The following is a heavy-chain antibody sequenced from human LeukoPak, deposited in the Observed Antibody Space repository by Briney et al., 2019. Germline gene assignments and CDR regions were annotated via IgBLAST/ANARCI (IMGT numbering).Heavy chain of an antibody. Sequence: PSETLSLTCTGSGGSIRSGDYYWSWIRQPPGKGLEWIGYIYYSGSTYYNPSLKTRVTISVDTSKNQFSLKLSSVTAADTAVYYCARARITMVRGVITNNWFDPWGQGTLATVSS. J-gene: IGHJ5*02. D-gene: IGHD3-10*01. CDR2: IYYSGST. V-gene: IGHV4-30-4*01. CDR1: GGSIRSGDYY. CDR3: ARARITMVRGVITNNWFDP.